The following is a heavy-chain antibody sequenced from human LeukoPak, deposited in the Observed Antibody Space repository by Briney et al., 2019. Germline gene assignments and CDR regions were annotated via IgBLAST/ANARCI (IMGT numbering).Heavy chain of an antibody. V-gene: IGHV3-7*01. CDR1: GFTFSSYW. D-gene: IGHD6-19*01. Sequence: GGSLRLSCAASGFTFSSYWMSWVRQAPGKGLEWVANIKQDGSEKYYVDSVKGRFTISRDNAKNSLYLQMNSLRAEDTAVYYCARDSPAQWKRYSSGGKRWFDPWGQGTLVTVSS. CDR2: IKQDGSEK. CDR3: ARDSPAQWKRYSSGGKRWFDP. J-gene: IGHJ5*02.